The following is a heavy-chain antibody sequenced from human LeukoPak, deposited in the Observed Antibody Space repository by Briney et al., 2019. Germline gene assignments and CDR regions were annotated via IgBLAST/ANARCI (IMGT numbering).Heavy chain of an antibody. CDR2: IWYDGSNK. CDR1: GFTFSSYG. J-gene: IGHJ4*02. Sequence: GGSLRLSCAASGFTFSSYGMHWVRQAPGKGLEWVAVIWYDGSNKYYADSVKGRFTISRDNSKNTLYLQMNSLRAEDTAVYYCARGGRWELAFYFDYWGQGTLVTVSS. D-gene: IGHD1-26*01. CDR3: ARGGRWELAFYFDY. V-gene: IGHV3-33*01.